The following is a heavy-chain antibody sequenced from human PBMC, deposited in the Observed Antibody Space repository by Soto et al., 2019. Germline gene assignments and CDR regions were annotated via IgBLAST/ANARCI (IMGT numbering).Heavy chain of an antibody. V-gene: IGHV2-5*02. D-gene: IGHD2-21*02. CDR2: IYWDDAK. J-gene: IGHJ4*02. CDR1: GFSLSTSGMG. Sequence: QITLKESGPTLVKPTQTLTLTCTFSGFSLSTSGMGVTWIRQPPGKALEWLAVIYWDDAKRYSPSLKSRLTITKDTSKNQVVLTMTNMDPVDTATYYCAHRPAYWGGDCYSAWCQGSLVTVSS. CDR3: AHRPAYWGGDCYSA.